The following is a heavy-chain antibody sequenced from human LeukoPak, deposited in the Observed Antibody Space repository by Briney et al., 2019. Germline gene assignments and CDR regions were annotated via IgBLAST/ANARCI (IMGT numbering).Heavy chain of an antibody. CDR2: FDPEDGET. CDR3: ATIPPYSGGWYLGFRRNQYNWFDP. V-gene: IGHV1-24*01. Sequence: GASVKVSCKVSGYTLTELSMHWVRQAPGKGLEWMGGFDPEDGETIYAQKFQGRVTMTEDTSTDTAYMELSSLRSEDTAVYYCATIPPYSGGWYLGFRRNQYNWFDPWGQGTLVTVSS. D-gene: IGHD6-19*01. J-gene: IGHJ5*02. CDR1: GYTLTELS.